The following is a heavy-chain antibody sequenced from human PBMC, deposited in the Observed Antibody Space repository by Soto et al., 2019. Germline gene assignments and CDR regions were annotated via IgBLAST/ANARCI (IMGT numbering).Heavy chain of an antibody. CDR3: AKPTGEWELLPFDY. J-gene: IGHJ4*02. CDR1: GFTFSSYA. Sequence: GGSLRLSCAASGFTFSSYAMSWVRQAPGKGLEWVSAISGSGGSTYYADSVKGRFTTSRDNSKNTLYLQMNSLRAEDTAVYYCAKPTGEWELLPFDYWGQGTLVTVSS. V-gene: IGHV3-23*01. CDR2: ISGSGGST. D-gene: IGHD1-26*01.